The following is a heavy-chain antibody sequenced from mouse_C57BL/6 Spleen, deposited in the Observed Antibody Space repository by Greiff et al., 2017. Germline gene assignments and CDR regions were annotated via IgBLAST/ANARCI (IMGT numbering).Heavy chain of an antibody. D-gene: IGHD2-1*01. J-gene: IGHJ4*01. V-gene: IGHV1-52*01. Sequence: QVQLQQPGAELVRPGSSVKLSCKASGYTFTSYWMHWVKQRPIQGLEWIGNIDPSDSETHYNQKFKDKATLTVDKSSSTAYMQLSSLTSEDSAVYDCARWTYGNGMDYGGQGTSVTVSS. CDR2: IDPSDSET. CDR3: ARWTYGNGMDY. CDR1: GYTFTSYW.